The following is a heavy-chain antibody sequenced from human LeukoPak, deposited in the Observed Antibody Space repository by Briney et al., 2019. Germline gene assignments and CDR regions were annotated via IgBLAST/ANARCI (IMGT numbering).Heavy chain of an antibody. Sequence: PGGSLRLSCAASGFTFSSYAMSWVRQPPGKGLEWIGEINHSGSTNYNPSLKSRVTISVDTSKNQFSLKLSSVTAADTAVYYCASNYYDSSGYSSSIDYWGQGTLVTVSS. V-gene: IGHV4-34*01. CDR2: INHSGST. CDR1: GFTFSSYA. D-gene: IGHD3-22*01. CDR3: ASNYYDSSGYSSSIDY. J-gene: IGHJ4*02.